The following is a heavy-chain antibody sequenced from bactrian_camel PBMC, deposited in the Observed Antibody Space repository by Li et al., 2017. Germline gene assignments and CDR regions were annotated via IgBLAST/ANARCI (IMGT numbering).Heavy chain of an antibody. Sequence: ASGLPWRAKCMGWFRQAPGKEREEVASIYIASRSTHYADSVMGRFTISQDNAKNTLHLQMNSLKTEDTAMYYCAASTTLPGCLTLTPNYWGQGTQVTVS. V-gene: IGHV3S1*01. D-gene: IGHD1*01. J-gene: IGHJ4*01. CDR2: IYIASRST. CDR1: GLPWRAKC. CDR3: AASTTLPGCLTLTPNY.